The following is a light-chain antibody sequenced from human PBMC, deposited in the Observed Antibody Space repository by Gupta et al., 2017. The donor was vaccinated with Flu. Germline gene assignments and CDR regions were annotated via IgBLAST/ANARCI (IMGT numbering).Light chain of an antibody. J-gene: IGKJ4*01. CDR3: QQYNDWPS. CDR2: DAS. Sequence: GDRATRACSASQSVSNNVSWYQQRPGQAPRLLNDDASSRASGIPARFSGSGCGTDFTLTINSLQSEDFALYYCQQYNDWPSFGGGTTVDIK. CDR1: QSVSNN. V-gene: IGKV3D-15*01.